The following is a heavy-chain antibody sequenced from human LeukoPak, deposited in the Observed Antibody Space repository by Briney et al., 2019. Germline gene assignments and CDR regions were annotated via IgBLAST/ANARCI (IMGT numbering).Heavy chain of an antibody. CDR1: GFTFSSYS. CDR2: ISTSTSYI. Sequence: PGGSLRLSCAASGFTFSSYSMTWVRQAPGKGLEWVSSISTSTSYIYYADSMKGRFPISRDNAKNSLYLQMDSLRVEDTAVYYCARDPYSGSYGPYYYYYMDVWGKGTTVTISS. J-gene: IGHJ6*03. CDR3: ARDPYSGSYGPYYYYYMDV. D-gene: IGHD1-26*01. V-gene: IGHV3-21*06.